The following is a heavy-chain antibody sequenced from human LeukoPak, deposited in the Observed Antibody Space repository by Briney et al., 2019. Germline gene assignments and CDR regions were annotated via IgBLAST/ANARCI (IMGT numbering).Heavy chain of an antibody. CDR1: GDSISSHY. D-gene: IGHD2-21*01. CDR3: AGDYCGSGGEDFDI. CDR2: IFNGGST. V-gene: IGHV4-59*11. J-gene: IGHJ3*02. Sequence: SETLSLTCTVSGDSISSHYWSWIRQPPGKGLEWIGRIFNGGSTNYNPSLKSRVTISVVTTTKQLSLKQISVKAAEVAVDYCAGDYCGSGGEDFDIWGQGTMVTVSS.